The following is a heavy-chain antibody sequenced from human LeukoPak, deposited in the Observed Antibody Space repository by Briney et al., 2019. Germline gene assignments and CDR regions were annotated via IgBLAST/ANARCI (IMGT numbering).Heavy chain of an antibody. V-gene: IGHV4-30-4*01. CDR3: ARVTHFYDSSGYPLRYFDL. CDR1: GGSISSGDYY. Sequence: SQTLSLTCTVSGGSISSGDYYWSWIRQPPGKGLEWIGYIYYSGSTYYNPSLKSRVTISVDTSKNQFSLKLSSVTAADTAVYYCARVTHFYDSSGYPLRYFDLWGRGTLVTVSS. J-gene: IGHJ2*01. CDR2: IYYSGST. D-gene: IGHD3-22*01.